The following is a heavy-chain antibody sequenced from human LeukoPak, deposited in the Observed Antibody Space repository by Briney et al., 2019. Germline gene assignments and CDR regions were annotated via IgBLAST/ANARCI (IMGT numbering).Heavy chain of an antibody. V-gene: IGHV1-2*02. J-gene: IGHJ4*02. CDR2: INPNSGGT. CDR1: GYTFTGYY. D-gene: IGHD3-22*01. CDR3: ARVKGHHYYDSSGYSFDY. Sequence: ASVKVSCKASGYTFTGYYMHWVRQAPGQGLEWMGWINPNSGGTNYAQKFQGRVTMTRDTSISTAYMELSRLRSDDTAVYYCARVKGHHYYDSSGYSFDYWGQGTLVTVSS.